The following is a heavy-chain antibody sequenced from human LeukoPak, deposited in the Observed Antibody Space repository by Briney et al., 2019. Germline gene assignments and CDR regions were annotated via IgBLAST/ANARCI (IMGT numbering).Heavy chain of an antibody. CDR1: GVTFSSHT. V-gene: IGHV3-23*01. J-gene: IGHJ4*02. CDR3: AKGSQGWPYYFDY. Sequence: GGSLRLSCEASGVTFSSHTMAWVRQAPGKGLGWVAAITGSGGSTYYADSVKGRFTISRDNSENTLHLQMNSLRAEDTAIYYCAKGSQGWPYYFDYWGQGTLVTV. D-gene: IGHD6-19*01. CDR2: ITGSGGST.